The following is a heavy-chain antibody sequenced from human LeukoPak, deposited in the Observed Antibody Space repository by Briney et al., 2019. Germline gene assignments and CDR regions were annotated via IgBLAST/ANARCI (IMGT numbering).Heavy chain of an antibody. CDR3: ARHGDYCFDL. V-gene: IGHV3-7*02. D-gene: IGHD2-21*01. J-gene: IGHJ4*02. CDR2: IKQDGTSK. Sequence: GGSLRLSCAASGLTFSRSWMGWVRQAPGKGLEWVANIKQDGTSKYYVDSVMGRFTISRDNAENSVYLQMNSLSAGDTAVYYCARHGDYCFDLWGPGTRVTVSS. CDR1: GLTFSRSW.